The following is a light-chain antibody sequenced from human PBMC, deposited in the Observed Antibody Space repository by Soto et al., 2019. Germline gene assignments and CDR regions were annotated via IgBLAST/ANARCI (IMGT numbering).Light chain of an antibody. Sequence: QSALTQPXSASXSPGQSVTIXCTGTSSDVGASNYVSWYQLHPGKAPKLIIYEVNKRPSGVPDRFSGSKSGNTASLTVSGLQAEDEGDYSCSSRTGTNNIWVFGGGTKLTVL. J-gene: IGLJ3*02. V-gene: IGLV2-8*01. CDR2: EVN. CDR3: SSRTGTNNIWV. CDR1: SSDVGASNY.